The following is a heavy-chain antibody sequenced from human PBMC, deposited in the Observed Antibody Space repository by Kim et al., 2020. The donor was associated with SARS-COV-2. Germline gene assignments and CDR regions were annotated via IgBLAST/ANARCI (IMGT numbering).Heavy chain of an antibody. V-gene: IGHV3-13*04. D-gene: IGHD3-9*01. CDR3: ARGGARDYDILTGYSGLHMDV. J-gene: IGHJ6*02. CDR1: GFTFSSYD. Sequence: GGSLRLSCAASGFTFSSYDMHWVRQATGKGLEWVSAIGTAGDTYYPGSVKGRFTISRENAKNSLYLQLNSLRAGDTAVYYCARGGARDYDILTGYSGLHMDVWGQGTTVTVSS. CDR2: IGTAGDT.